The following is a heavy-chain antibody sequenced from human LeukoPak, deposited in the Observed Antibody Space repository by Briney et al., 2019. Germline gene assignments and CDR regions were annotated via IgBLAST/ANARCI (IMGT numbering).Heavy chain of an antibody. CDR2: IKSETDGGTT. D-gene: IGHD3-22*01. V-gene: IGHV3-15*01. CDR1: GFTFNNAW. J-gene: IGHJ4*02. CDR3: TTVLHYCGISGYQTSFDY. Sequence: GGSLRLSCAASGFTFNNAWMSWVRQAPGKGLEWVGRIKSETDGGTTDYAAPVKGRFTISRDDSKNTLFLQMNSLKTEDTAVYYCTTVLHYCGISGYQTSFDYWGQGTQVTVSS.